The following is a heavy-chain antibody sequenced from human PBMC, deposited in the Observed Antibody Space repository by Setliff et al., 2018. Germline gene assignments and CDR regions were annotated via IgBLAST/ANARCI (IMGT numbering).Heavy chain of an antibody. CDR3: ARDVGPPDEAIWFGAYMDV. CDR1: GYTFTSYG. D-gene: IGHD3-10*01. CDR2: ISAYNGNT. Sequence: ASVKVSCKASGYTFTSYGISWVRQAPGQGLEWMGWISAYNGNTNYAQKLQGRVTMTTDTSTSTAYMELRSLRSDDTAVFYCARDVGPPDEAIWFGAYMDVWGQGTTVTVSS. J-gene: IGHJ6*02. V-gene: IGHV1-18*01.